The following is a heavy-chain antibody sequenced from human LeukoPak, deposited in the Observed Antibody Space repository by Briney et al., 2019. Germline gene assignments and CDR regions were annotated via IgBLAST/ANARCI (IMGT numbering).Heavy chain of an antibody. CDR3: ARVVVRGVMCIGY. Sequence: GASVKVSCKASGYTFTGYDINWVRQATGQGLEWMGWMNPNSGNTGYAQKFQGRVTMTRSTSISTAYMELSSLRSEDTAVYYCARVVVRGVMCIGYWGQGTLVTVSS. CDR2: MNPNSGNT. J-gene: IGHJ4*02. CDR1: GYTFTGYD. D-gene: IGHD3-10*01. V-gene: IGHV1-8*01.